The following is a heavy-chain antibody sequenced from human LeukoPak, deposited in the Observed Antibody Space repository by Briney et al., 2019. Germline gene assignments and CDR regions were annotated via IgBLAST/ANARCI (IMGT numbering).Heavy chain of an antibody. V-gene: IGHV3-21*01. D-gene: IGHD6-13*01. CDR3: VRGSSSWPGMDV. J-gene: IGHJ6*03. CDR1: GFTFSSYS. Sequence: GGSLRLSCAASGFTFSSYSMNWVRQAPGKGLEWVSSISSSSSYIYYADSVKGRFTISRDNAKNSLYLQMNSLRAEDTAVYYCVRGSSSWPGMDVWGKGTTVTVSS. CDR2: ISSSSSYI.